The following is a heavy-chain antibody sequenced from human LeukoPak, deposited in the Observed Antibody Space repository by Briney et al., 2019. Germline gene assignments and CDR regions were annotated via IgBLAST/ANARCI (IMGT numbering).Heavy chain of an antibody. CDR1: GYTFTSYY. CDR2: INPSGGST. D-gene: IGHD3-10*01. CDR3: ERDNQLWFGYYYMDV. J-gene: IGHJ6*03. Sequence: GASVKVSRKASGYTFTSYYMHWVRQAPGQGLEWMGIINPSGGSTSYAQKFQGRVTMTRDMSTSTVYMELSSLRSEDTAVYYCERDNQLWFGYYYMDVWGKGTTVTVSS. V-gene: IGHV1-46*01.